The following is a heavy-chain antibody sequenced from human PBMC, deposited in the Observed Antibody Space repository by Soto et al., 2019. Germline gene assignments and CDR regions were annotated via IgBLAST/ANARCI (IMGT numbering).Heavy chain of an antibody. V-gene: IGHV3-48*02. J-gene: IGHJ5*02. CDR1: GFTFSSYS. CDR2: ISSSSSTI. Sequence: GGSLRLSCAASGFTFSSYSMNWVRQAPGKGLEWVSYISSSSSTIYYADSVKGRFTISRDNAKNSLYLQMNSLSDEDTAVYYCARDSHYDFWSGSINWFDPWGQGTLVTVSS. D-gene: IGHD3-3*01. CDR3: ARDSHYDFWSGSINWFDP.